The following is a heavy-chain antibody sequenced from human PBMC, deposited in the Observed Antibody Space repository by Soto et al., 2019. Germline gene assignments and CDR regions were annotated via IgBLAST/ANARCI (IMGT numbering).Heavy chain of an antibody. Sequence: EVQLVESGGALVQPGGSLRLSCAASGFTLSDHYMDWVRQAPGKGLEWVGRIRNKANGDSTEYAASVKGTFIISRDDSKNTLYLQLNSLKTEDTAVYYCARSGSDGSTWSDDAFDIWGQGTMVTVSS. D-gene: IGHD3-10*01. V-gene: IGHV3-72*01. CDR1: GFTLSDHY. CDR3: ARSGSDGSTWSDDAFDI. J-gene: IGHJ3*02. CDR2: IRNKANGDST.